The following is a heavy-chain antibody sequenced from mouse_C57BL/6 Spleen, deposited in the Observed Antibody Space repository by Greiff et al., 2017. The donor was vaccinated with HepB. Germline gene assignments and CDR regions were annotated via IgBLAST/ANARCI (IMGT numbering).Heavy chain of an antibody. V-gene: IGHV1-54*01. CDR2: INPGSGGT. J-gene: IGHJ4*01. CDR1: GYAFTNYL. CDR3: ARYGKGSTSYAMDY. D-gene: IGHD1-1*01. Sequence: VQLQESGAELVRPGTSVKVSCKASGYAFTNYLIEWVKQRPGQGLEWIGVINPGSGGTNYNEKFKGKATLTADKSSSTAYMQLSSLTSEDSAVYFCARYGKGSTSYAMDYWGQGTSVTVSS.